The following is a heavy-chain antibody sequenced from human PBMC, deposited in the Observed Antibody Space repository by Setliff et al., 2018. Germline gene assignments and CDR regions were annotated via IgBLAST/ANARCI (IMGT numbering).Heavy chain of an antibody. D-gene: IGHD3-22*01. J-gene: IGHJ6*02. V-gene: IGHV3-7*01. Sequence: LRLSCAASGFTFSSYWMSWVRQAPGKGLEWVANIKQGGSEKYYVDSVKGRFTISRDNSKNTLYLQMNSLRAEDTAVYYCAKDRRSSSGLAVPYYYYGMDVWGQGTTVTV. CDR3: AKDRRSSSGLAVPYYYYGMDV. CDR2: IKQGGSEK. CDR1: GFTFSSYW.